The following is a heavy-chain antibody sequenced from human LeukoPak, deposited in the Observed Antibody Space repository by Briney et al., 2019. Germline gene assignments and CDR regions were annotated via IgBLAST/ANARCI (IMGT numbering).Heavy chain of an antibody. D-gene: IGHD2-2*01. Sequence: PSETLSLTCTVSGGSISSGGYYWSWIRQHPGKGLEWIGYIYYSGSTYYNPSLKSRVTISVDTSKNQFSLKLSSVTAADTAVYYCARDRGIVGVPPTTAYYMDVWGKGTTVTVSS. CDR3: ARDRGIVGVPPTTAYYMDV. CDR1: GGSISSGGYY. V-gene: IGHV4-31*03. J-gene: IGHJ6*03. CDR2: IYYSGST.